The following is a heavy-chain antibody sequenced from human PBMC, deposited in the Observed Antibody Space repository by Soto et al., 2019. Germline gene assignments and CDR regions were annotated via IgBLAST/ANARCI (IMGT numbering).Heavy chain of an antibody. D-gene: IGHD3-22*01. CDR3: ARTGRYYLYAY. J-gene: IGHJ4*02. Sequence: QVQLVQSGAEVKKPGASVKVSCKASGYTFTSYAMHWVRQAPGQRLEWMGWINAGNGNTKYSQKFQGRVTITRDTSASTAYMELSSLISEDTAVYYFARTGRYYLYAYWGQATLVTVSS. CDR2: INAGNGNT. V-gene: IGHV1-3*01. CDR1: GYTFTSYA.